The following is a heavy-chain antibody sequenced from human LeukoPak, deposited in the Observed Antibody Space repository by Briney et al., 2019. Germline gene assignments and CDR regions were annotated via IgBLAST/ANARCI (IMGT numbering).Heavy chain of an antibody. D-gene: IGHD6-13*01. CDR3: ARNSGHSSNWGY. J-gene: IGHJ4*02. Sequence: SETLSLTCTVSGGSISSYYWSWIRQPPGKGLEWIGYIYYSGSTNYNPSLKSRVTISVDTSKNQFSLRLSSVTAADTAVYYCARNSGHSSNWGYWGQGTLVTVSS. CDR2: IYYSGST. CDR1: GGSISSYY. V-gene: IGHV4-59*08.